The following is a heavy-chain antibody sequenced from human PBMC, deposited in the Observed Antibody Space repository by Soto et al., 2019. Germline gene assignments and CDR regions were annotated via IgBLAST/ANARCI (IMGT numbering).Heavy chain of an antibody. J-gene: IGHJ4*02. Sequence: PGGSLRLSCAASGFTFSSYSMNWVRQAPGKGLEWVSYISSSSSTIYYADSVKGRFTISRDNAKNSLYLQMNSLGDEDTAVYYCARASVAFKWVPAIGIDYWGQGTLVTVSS. CDR3: ARASVAFKWVPAIGIDY. D-gene: IGHD1-1*01. V-gene: IGHV3-48*02. CDR1: GFTFSSYS. CDR2: ISSSSSTI.